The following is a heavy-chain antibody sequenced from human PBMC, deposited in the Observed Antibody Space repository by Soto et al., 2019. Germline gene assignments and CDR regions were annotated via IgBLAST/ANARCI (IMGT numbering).Heavy chain of an antibody. CDR2: IRSSGSGT. CDR3: ARDARVSCTYYYYYMDV. D-gene: IGHD3-3*01. J-gene: IGHJ6*03. CDR1: GFILSNYA. Sequence: EVQLLESGGGLVQPGGSLRLSCAASGFILSNYAMHWVRQGPGRGLEYLASIRSSGSGTHYADSVKGRFTISRDNSKNTLYLQMGSLRTDDTALYHCARDARVSCTYYYYYMDVWGKGTTVTVSS. V-gene: IGHV3-64*07.